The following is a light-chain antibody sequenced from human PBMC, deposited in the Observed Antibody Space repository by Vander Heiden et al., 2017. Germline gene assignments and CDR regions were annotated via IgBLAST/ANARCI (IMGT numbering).Light chain of an antibody. Sequence: IVLPQSPATLSSSPGERATPSCRASQSVSTYLAWYQQKPGQAPRLLIYDASNMATGIPARFSGGGSGTDFTLTISSLEPEDFAVYFCQQRSSSPLTFGGGTKVEIK. CDR1: QSVSTY. J-gene: IGKJ4*01. V-gene: IGKV3-11*01. CDR2: DAS. CDR3: QQRSSSPLT.